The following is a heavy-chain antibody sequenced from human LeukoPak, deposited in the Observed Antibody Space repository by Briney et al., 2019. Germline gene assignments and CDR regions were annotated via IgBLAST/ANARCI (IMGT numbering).Heavy chain of an antibody. CDR1: GGSVSSSSDS. Sequence: SETLSLTCTVSGGSVSSSSDSWGWVRQPPGKGLEWIGSIYHSGSTYYNASLKSRVTISVDTSKNQFSLKLSSVTAADTAVYYCARDNWNPDFWGQGTLVIVSS. CDR3: ARDNWNPDF. CDR2: IYHSGST. V-gene: IGHV4-39*07. J-gene: IGHJ4*02. D-gene: IGHD1-20*01.